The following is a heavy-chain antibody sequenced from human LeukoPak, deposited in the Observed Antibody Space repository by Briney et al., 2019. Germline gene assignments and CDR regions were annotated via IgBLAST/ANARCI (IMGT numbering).Heavy chain of an antibody. CDR2: IRSDGSDK. D-gene: IGHD2-15*01. Sequence: GGSLRLSCVASGFTFRSYGMHWVRQAPGKGLEWVAFIRSDGSDKYYGDSVKGRFAISRDNSKKTLFLQLSSLRLEDTAVYYCAKEMDLRSETYYFADWGQGTLVTVSS. J-gene: IGHJ4*02. CDR3: AKEMDLRSETYYFAD. V-gene: IGHV3-30*02. CDR1: GFTFRSYG.